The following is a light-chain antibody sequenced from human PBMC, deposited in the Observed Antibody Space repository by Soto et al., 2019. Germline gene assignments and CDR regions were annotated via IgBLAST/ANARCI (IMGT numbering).Light chain of an antibody. V-gene: IGKV3-15*01. CDR2: YAS. Sequence: EIMMTQSPATLSVSPGERATLSCRASQSVGNNLAWYQQKPGQVPRLLIYYASTRATGIPARFSGSGSGTDFTLTISSLQSEDFARYYCQQYDNWPPITFGQGTRLEIK. J-gene: IGKJ5*01. CDR1: QSVGNN. CDR3: QQYDNWPPIT.